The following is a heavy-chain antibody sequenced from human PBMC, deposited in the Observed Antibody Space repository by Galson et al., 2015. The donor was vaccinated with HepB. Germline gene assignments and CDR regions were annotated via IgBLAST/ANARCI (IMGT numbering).Heavy chain of an antibody. CDR2: IKKDGSEK. D-gene: IGHD3-9*01. CDR1: GFTFSNYW. Sequence: SLRLSCAASGFTFSNYWMSWVRQAPGKGLEWVANIKKDGSEKYYVDSVKGRFTISRDNAKNSLYLQMNSLRAEDTAMYYCAREPGCFDVWGQGTMVTVSS. V-gene: IGHV3-7*01. J-gene: IGHJ3*01. CDR3: AREPGCFDV.